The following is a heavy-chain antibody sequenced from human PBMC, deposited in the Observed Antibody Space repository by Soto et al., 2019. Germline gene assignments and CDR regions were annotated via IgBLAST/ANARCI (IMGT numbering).Heavy chain of an antibody. J-gene: IGHJ6*03. CDR2: IIPILGIA. Sequence: SVKVSCKASGGTFSSYTISWVRQAPGQGLEWMGRIIPILGIANYAQKFQGRVTITADKSTSTAYMELSSLRSEDTAVYYCALLLWSAQAHYYYYMDVWGKGTTVTVSS. CDR1: GGTFSSYT. V-gene: IGHV1-69*02. CDR3: ALLLWSAQAHYYYYMDV. D-gene: IGHD2-2*01.